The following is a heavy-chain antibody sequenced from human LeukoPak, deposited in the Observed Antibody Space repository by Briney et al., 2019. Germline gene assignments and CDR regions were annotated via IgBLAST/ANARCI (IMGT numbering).Heavy chain of an antibody. J-gene: IGHJ4*02. CDR3: ARGQVWGIAVVQYFDY. V-gene: IGHV1-69*05. CDR2: IIPIFGTA. CDR1: GGTFSSYA. Sequence: SVKVSCKASGGTFSSYAISWVRQAPGQGLEWMGRIIPIFGTANYAQKFQGRVTITTDESTSTDYMELSSLRSEDTAVYYCARGQVWGIAVVQYFDYWGQGTLVTVSS. D-gene: IGHD6-19*01.